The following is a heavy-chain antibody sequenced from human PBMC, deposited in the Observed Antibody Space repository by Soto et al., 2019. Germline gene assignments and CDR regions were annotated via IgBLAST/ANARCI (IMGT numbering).Heavy chain of an antibody. CDR2: IIPIFGTA. Sequence: QVQLVQSGAEVKKPGSSVKVSCKASGGTFSSYAISWVRQAPGQGLEWMGGIIPIFGTANYAQKFQGRVTITAXXSXSKXYRELSSLRSEDTAVYYCARTIIVDTAMARGGMDVWGQGTTVTVSS. CDR3: ARTIIVDTAMARGGMDV. V-gene: IGHV1-69*12. D-gene: IGHD5-18*01. CDR1: GGTFSSYA. J-gene: IGHJ6*02.